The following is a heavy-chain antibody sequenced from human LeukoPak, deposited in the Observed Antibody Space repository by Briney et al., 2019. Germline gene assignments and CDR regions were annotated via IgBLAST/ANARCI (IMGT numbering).Heavy chain of an antibody. CDR3: ARTQSDSSGYYSLDY. D-gene: IGHD3-22*01. CDR2: IYYSGST. V-gene: IGHV4-39*07. Sequence: TSETLSLTCTVSGGSISSSSYYWGWICQPPGKGLEWIGSIYYSGSTYYNPSLKSRVTISVDTSKNQFSLKLSSVTAADTAVYYCARTQSDSSGYYSLDYWGQGTLVTVSS. J-gene: IGHJ4*02. CDR1: GGSISSSSYY.